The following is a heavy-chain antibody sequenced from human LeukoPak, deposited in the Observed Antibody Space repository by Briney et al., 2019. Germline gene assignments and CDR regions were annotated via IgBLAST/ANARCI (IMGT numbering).Heavy chain of an antibody. D-gene: IGHD6-13*01. CDR1: GGSVSSGSYY. Sequence: SETLSLTCTVSGGSVSSGSYYWSWIRQPPGKGLEWIGYIYYSGNTNYNPSLKSRVTISVDTSKNQFSLKLSSVTAADTAVYFCARATPIAPDYWGQGTLVTVSS. CDR2: IYYSGNT. CDR3: ARATPIAPDY. J-gene: IGHJ4*02. V-gene: IGHV4-61*01.